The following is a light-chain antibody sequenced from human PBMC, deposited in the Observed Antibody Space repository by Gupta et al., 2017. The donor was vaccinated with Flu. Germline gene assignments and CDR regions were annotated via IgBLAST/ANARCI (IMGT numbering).Light chain of an antibody. J-gene: IGLJ3*02. CDR2: EVS. Sequence: SALTQPASVSGSPGQSITISCTGTSSDVGAYDYVSWYEHHPGNAPKVIIYEVSNRTSAGGDRFSGSKSGTTAVLTISGLQAEAEGDYDFCAYAGRMTVFGGGTKLTVL. CDR1: SSDVGAYDY. CDR3: CAYAGRMTV. V-gene: IGLV2-14*01.